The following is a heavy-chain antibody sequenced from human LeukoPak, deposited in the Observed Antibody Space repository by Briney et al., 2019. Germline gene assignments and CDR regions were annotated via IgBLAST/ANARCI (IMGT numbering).Heavy chain of an antibody. Sequence: ASVKVSCKASGYTFTSYYMHRVRQAPGQGLEWMGIINPSGGSTSYAQKFQGRVTMTRDTSTSTVYMELSSLRSDDTAVYYCARAGLWDYSDSSGYHNAAFDIWGLGTMVTVSS. CDR2: INPSGGST. J-gene: IGHJ3*02. CDR1: GYTFTSYY. D-gene: IGHD3-22*01. V-gene: IGHV1-46*01. CDR3: ARAGLWDYSDSSGYHNAAFDI.